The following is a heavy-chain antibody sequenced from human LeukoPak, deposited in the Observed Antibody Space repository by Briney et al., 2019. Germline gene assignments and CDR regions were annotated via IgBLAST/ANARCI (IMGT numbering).Heavy chain of an antibody. CDR1: GVSISSGDYY. Sequence: PSETLSLTCTVSGVSISSGDYYWGWIRQPPGKGLEWVVYIYFSGSTYYNPSLKSRVTISVDTSKNQFSLKLSSVTAADTAVYYCARGKQEDIVVVPAAMGFDRWGQGTLVTVSS. D-gene: IGHD2-2*01. J-gene: IGHJ5*02. V-gene: IGHV4-30-4*01. CDR3: ARGKQEDIVVVPAAMGFDR. CDR2: IYFSGST.